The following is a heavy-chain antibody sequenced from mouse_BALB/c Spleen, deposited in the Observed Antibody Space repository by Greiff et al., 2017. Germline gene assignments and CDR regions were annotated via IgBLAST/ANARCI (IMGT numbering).Heavy chain of an antibody. Sequence: EVQLVESGGGLVKPGGSLKLSCAASGFTFSSYAMSWVRQSPEKRLEWVAEISSGGSYTYYPDTVTGRFTISSDNAKNTLYLEMSSLRSEDTAMYYFAREDFDYWGQGTTLTVSS. CDR2: ISSGGSYT. CDR1: GFTFSSYA. J-gene: IGHJ2*01. CDR3: AREDFDY. V-gene: IGHV5-9-4*01.